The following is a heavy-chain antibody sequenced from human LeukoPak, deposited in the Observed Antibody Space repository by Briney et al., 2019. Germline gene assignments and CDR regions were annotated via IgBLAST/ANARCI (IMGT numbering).Heavy chain of an antibody. Sequence: SETLSLTCTVSGGSISSYYWGWIRQPAGKGLEWIGRIYTSGSTNYNPSLKSRVTMSVDTSKNQFSLKLSSVTAADTAVYYCAGDLAVDYYYYMDVWGKGTTVTISS. CDR3: AGDLAVDYYYYMDV. J-gene: IGHJ6*03. V-gene: IGHV4-4*07. CDR2: IYTSGST. D-gene: IGHD2-15*01. CDR1: GGSISSYY.